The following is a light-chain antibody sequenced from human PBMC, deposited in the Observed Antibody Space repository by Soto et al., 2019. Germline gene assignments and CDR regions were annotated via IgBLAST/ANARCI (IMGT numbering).Light chain of an antibody. V-gene: IGKV3-11*01. CDR2: DAS. CDR1: QSVSSY. J-gene: IGKJ4*01. Sequence: ELLVTQSPDALSVSPGERATLSFSSSQSVSSYLAWYQQKPGQAPRLLIYDASNRATGIPARFSGSGSGTDFTLTISSLEPEDFAVYYCQQRSNWPPLTFGGGTMV. CDR3: QQRSNWPPLT.